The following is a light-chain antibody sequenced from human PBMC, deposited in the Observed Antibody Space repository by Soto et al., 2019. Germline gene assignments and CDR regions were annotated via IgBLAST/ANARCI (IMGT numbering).Light chain of an antibody. Sequence: DIQMTQSPSTLSASVGDRVTITCRASQSIDSWLAWYQQKPGKAPNLLIYKTSNLESGVPSRFSGSGSGTEFSLTISSLQPDDFATYYCQQYKSFSLTVGGGTKVDIK. J-gene: IGKJ4*01. CDR2: KTS. CDR3: QQYKSFSLT. V-gene: IGKV1-5*03. CDR1: QSIDSW.